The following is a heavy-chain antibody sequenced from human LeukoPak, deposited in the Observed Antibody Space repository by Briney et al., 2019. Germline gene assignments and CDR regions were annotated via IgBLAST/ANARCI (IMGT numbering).Heavy chain of an antibody. CDR3: ARRQGATYYYDSSGYPDAFDI. CDR2: INWNGGST. Sequence: GSLRLSCSASGFTFDDYGISWVRQAPGEGVELVSGINWNGGSTGYADSVKGRFTISRDNVKNSLYLQMNSLRAEDTALYYCARRQGATYYYDSSGYPDAFDIWGQGTMVTVSS. J-gene: IGHJ3*02. D-gene: IGHD3-22*01. CDR1: GFTFDDYG. V-gene: IGHV3-20*04.